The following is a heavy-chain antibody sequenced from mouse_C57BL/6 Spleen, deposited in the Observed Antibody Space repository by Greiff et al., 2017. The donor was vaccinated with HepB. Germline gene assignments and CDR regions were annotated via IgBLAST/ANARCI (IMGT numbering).Heavy chain of an antibody. CDR3: AIGISDYDGSSYRRFAY. CDR1: GYTFTSYW. CDR2: IHPSDSDT. J-gene: IGHJ3*01. V-gene: IGHV1-74*01. Sequence: QVQLQQPGAELVKPGASVKVSCKASGYTFTSYWMHWVKQRPGQGLEWIGRIHPSDSDTNYNQKFKGKATLTADKSSSTAYMQLSSLTSEDSAVYYCAIGISDYDGSSYRRFAYWGQGTLVTVSA. D-gene: IGHD1-1*01.